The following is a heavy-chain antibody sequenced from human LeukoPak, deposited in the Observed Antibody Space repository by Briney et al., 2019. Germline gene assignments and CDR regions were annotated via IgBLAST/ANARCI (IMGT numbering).Heavy chain of an antibody. Sequence: PGGSLRLSCAVSGLTFSDYWMSWVRQAPGKGLEWVAYINEGGSAKFYVDSVKGRFTISRDNAKNLVYLQMNSLRAEDTALYYCARGLHSGLDYWGQGTLVTVSS. V-gene: IGHV3-7*02. J-gene: IGHJ4*02. CDR2: INEGGSAK. CDR3: ARGLHSGLDY. D-gene: IGHD6-25*01. CDR1: GLTFSDYW.